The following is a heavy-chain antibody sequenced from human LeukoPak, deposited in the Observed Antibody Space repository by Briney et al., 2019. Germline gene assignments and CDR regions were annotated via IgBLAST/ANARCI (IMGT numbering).Heavy chain of an antibody. CDR1: GGSISSGGYY. CDR3: ARGGEQLVTDFDY. CDR2: IYYSGST. V-gene: IGHV4-31*03. D-gene: IGHD6-6*01. Sequence: SETLSPTCTVSGGSISSGGYYWSWIRQHPGKGLEWIGYIYYSGSTYYNPSLKSRVTISVDTSKNQFSLKLSSVTAADTAVYYCARGGEQLVTDFDYWGQGTLVTVSS. J-gene: IGHJ4*02.